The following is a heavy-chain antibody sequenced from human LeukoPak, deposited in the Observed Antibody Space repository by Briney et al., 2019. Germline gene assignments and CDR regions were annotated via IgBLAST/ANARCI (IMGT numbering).Heavy chain of an antibody. CDR2: RRYDGSNK. CDR3: AKEYSSSWYDGFDY. J-gene: IGHJ4*02. CDR1: GFTFSSCG. V-gene: IGHV3-30*02. D-gene: IGHD6-13*01. Sequence: GALRFSCTASGFTFSSCGMHWVRQAPGEGMEWVAFRRYDGSNKYYDDSVQGRCTISRENSKKTLFPQMNRLIAAEAAEVYCAKEYSSSWYDGFDYWGQGTLVTVSS.